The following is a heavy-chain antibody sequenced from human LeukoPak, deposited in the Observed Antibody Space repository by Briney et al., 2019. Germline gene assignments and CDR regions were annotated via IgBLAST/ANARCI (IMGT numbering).Heavy chain of an antibody. CDR2: IYHSGST. CDR3: ARHSYEGVAVAGYDAFDI. CDR1: GGSISSSNW. J-gene: IGHJ3*02. V-gene: IGHV4-4*02. D-gene: IGHD6-19*01. Sequence: SGTLSLTCAVSGGSISSSNWWSWVRQPPGKGLEWIGEIYHSGSTNYNPSLKSRVTISVDKSKNQFSLKLSSVTAADTAVYYCARHSYEGVAVAGYDAFDIWGQGTMVTVSS.